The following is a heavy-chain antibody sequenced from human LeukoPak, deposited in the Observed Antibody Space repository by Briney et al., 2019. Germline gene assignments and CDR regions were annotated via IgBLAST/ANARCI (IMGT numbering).Heavy chain of an antibody. CDR1: GFTFSGRG. CDR2: IWFDGSDK. Sequence: GGSLRLSCAASGFTFSGRGMHWVRRAPGKGLEWVAAIWFDGSDKFYAESVKGRFIVSRDNSKNTLYLHLNSLRAEDTAVYYCGKEGGASGLYYMDVWSKGTTVIVSS. D-gene: IGHD3-10*01. J-gene: IGHJ6*03. CDR3: GKEGGASGLYYMDV. V-gene: IGHV3-33*03.